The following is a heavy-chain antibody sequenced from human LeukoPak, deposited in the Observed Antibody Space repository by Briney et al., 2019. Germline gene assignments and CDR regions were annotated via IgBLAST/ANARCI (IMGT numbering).Heavy chain of an antibody. CDR1: GGSFSGYY. D-gene: IGHD3-10*01. V-gene: IGHV4-34*01. CDR2: INHSGST. J-gene: IGHJ6*02. Sequence: SETLSLTCAVYGGSFSGYYWSWIRQPPGKGLEWIGEINHSGSTNYNPSIKSRVTISVDTSKNQFSLKLSSVTAADTAVYYCASMVRGFYGMDVWGQGTTVTVSS. CDR3: ASMVRGFYGMDV.